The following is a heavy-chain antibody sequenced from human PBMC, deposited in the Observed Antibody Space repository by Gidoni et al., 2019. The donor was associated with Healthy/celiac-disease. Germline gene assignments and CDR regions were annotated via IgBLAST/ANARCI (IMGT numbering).Heavy chain of an antibody. Sequence: QVQLVESGGGVVQPGRSLRLSCAASGFTFSSYVMHWVRQAPGTGLEWVAVIWYDGSNKYYADSVKGRFTISRDNSKNTLYLQMNSLRAEDTAVYYCARVDGDYAQIYYYGMDVWGQGTTVTVSS. J-gene: IGHJ6*02. D-gene: IGHD4-17*01. CDR2: IWYDGSNK. V-gene: IGHV3-33*01. CDR1: GFTFSSYV. CDR3: ARVDGDYAQIYYYGMDV.